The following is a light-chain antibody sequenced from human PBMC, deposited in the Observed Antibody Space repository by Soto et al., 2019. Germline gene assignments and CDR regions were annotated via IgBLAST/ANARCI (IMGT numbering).Light chain of an antibody. CDR1: SSQIGSNT. V-gene: IGLV1-44*01. CDR2: DND. CDR3: AAWHDSRNAWV. Sequence: QPVLTQPPSLSGTPGQRVTISCSGSSSQIGSNTVSWYQQLPGKAPKLLIYDNDRRPSGVPDRFSGSKSGTSGSLAISDLHSEDEAEYFCAAWHDSRNAWVFGGGTKVTVL. J-gene: IGLJ3*02.